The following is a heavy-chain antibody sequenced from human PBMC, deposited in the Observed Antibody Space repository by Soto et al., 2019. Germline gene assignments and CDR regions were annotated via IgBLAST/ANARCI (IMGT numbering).Heavy chain of an antibody. J-gene: IGHJ3*02. CDR1: GFTFCGYT. CDR3: VRDTYHAFDI. V-gene: IGHV3-21*06. CDR2: ITTSGSDT. Sequence: PGGPLRLSCAASGFTFCGYTMNWVRQAPGEGLEWLSFITTSGSDTYYAASVKGRFTVSRDNAKNSLYLQMNGLRFEDTAVYYCVRDTYHAFDIWGRGTIVTVSS.